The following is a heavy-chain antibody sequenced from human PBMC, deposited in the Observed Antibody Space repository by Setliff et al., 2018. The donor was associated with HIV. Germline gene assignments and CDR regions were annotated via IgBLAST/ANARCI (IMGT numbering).Heavy chain of an antibody. D-gene: IGHD3-22*01. J-gene: IGHJ4*02. CDR2: IRSKANSYAT. V-gene: IGHV3-73*01. Sequence: GGSLRLSCAVSGFTFSGSAMHWVRQASGKGLEWVGRIRSKANSYATEYAASVKGRFTISRDDSKNTAYLQMNSLKTDDTAMYYCSGWKGDYYDCSGINGYWGQGTLVTVSS. CDR1: GFTFSGSA. CDR3: SGWKGDYYDCSGINGY.